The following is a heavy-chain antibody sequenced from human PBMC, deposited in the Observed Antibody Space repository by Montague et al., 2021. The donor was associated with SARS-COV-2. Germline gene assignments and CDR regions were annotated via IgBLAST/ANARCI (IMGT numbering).Heavy chain of an antibody. CDR2: IYRSGYT. CDR1: SESISISSSLSY. Sequence: SETLSLTCTISSESISISSSLSYWVWIRQPPGKGLEWIGSIYRSGYTFYSPSLKSRITMSVDTSKNQFSLELASVTAADTAVYYCARRGYSNSRLDDAFDIWGQGTMGIVSA. J-gene: IGHJ3*02. V-gene: IGHV4-39*01. D-gene: IGHD6-13*01. CDR3: ARRGYSNSRLDDAFDI.